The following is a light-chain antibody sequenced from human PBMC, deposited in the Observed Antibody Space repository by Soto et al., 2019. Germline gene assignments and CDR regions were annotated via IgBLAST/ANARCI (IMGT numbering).Light chain of an antibody. Sequence: DLQMTPSPSTLSASVGDSGTITCGAGRYIRSRLAWFQQKPGKAPKLLIYDASSLESGVTQRFSGSGSGTEFTLTISSLQTDDFSTYYCQQYHSYWTFGQGTKVDIK. J-gene: IGKJ1*01. V-gene: IGKV1-5*01. CDR3: QQYHSYWT. CDR1: RYIRSR. CDR2: DAS.